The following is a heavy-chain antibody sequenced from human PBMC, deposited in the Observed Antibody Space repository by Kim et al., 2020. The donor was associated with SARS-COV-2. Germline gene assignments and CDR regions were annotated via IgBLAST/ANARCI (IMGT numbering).Heavy chain of an antibody. D-gene: IGHD3-10*01. CDR2: ST. Sequence: STHYNPSLKRRVTISVDTSKNQFSLKLSSVTAADTAVYYCARDLKGTIDYWGQGTLVTVSS. V-gene: IGHV4-59*01. CDR3: ARDLKGTIDY. J-gene: IGHJ4*02.